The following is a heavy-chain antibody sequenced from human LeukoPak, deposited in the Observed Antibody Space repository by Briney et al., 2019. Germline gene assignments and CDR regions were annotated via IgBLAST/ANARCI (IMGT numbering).Heavy chain of an antibody. Sequence: ASVKVSCKASGFTFTSSAVQWVRQARGQRLEWIGWIVVGSGNTNYAQKFRERVTITRDMSTSTAYMELSSLRSEDTAVYYCAAARFLEWLEFDYWGQGTLVTVSS. CDR2: IVVGSGNT. CDR1: GFTFTSSA. CDR3: AAARFLEWLEFDY. D-gene: IGHD3-3*01. J-gene: IGHJ4*02. V-gene: IGHV1-58*01.